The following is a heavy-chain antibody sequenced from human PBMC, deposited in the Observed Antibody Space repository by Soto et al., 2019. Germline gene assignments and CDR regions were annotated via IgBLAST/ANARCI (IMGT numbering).Heavy chain of an antibody. CDR3: ARDWSNYVGSYYGMDV. J-gene: IGHJ6*02. V-gene: IGHV3-30-3*01. Sequence: QVQLVESGGGVVQPGRSLRLSCAASGFTFSNYAMHWVRQAPGKGLEWVAVISYDGSNKYSADSVKGRFTISRDNSKNTLYLQMNSLRAEDTAVYYCARDWSNYVGSYYGMDVWGQGTTVTVSS. CDR1: GFTFSNYA. D-gene: IGHD4-4*01. CDR2: ISYDGSNK.